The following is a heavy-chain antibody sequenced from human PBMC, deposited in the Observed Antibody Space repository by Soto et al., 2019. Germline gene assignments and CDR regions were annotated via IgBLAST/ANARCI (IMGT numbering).Heavy chain of an antibody. V-gene: IGHV1-2*04. CDR2: INPNSGGT. CDR3: ARDHRGYGSSGSRYYYYGMDI. D-gene: IGHD6-13*01. CDR1: GYTFTGYY. J-gene: IGHJ6*02. Sequence: GASVKVSCKASGYTFTGYYMHWVRQAPGQGLEWMGWINPNSGGTNYAQKFQGWVTMTRDTSISTAYMELSRLRSDDTAVYYCARDHRGYGSSGSRYYYYGMDIWG.